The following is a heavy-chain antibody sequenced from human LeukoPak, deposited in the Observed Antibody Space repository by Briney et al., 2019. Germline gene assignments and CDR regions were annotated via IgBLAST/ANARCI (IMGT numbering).Heavy chain of an antibody. J-gene: IGHJ4*02. CDR1: GGSISSYY. D-gene: IGHD6-6*01. CDR3: ARAWHSSSFDY. Sequence: SETLSLTCTVSGGSISSYYWSWIRQPPGKGLEWIGYIYYSGSTNYNPSLESRVTISVDTSKNQFSLKLSSVTAADTAVYYCARAWHSSSFDYWGQGTLVTVSS. V-gene: IGHV4-59*01. CDR2: IYYSGST.